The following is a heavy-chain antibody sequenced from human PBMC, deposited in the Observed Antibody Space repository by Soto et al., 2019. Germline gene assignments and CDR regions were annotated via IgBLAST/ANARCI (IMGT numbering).Heavy chain of an antibody. D-gene: IGHD6-6*01. J-gene: IGHJ6*02. CDR1: GGSISSGDSY. CDR2: IDYSGST. Sequence: SEILSLACTVSGGSISSGDSYWSWIRQPPGKGLEWIGYIDYSGSTYYIPSLKSRVTISLDTSRNQFSLKLSSVTAADTAVYYCARDIITARPRFYYYGVDVWGQGTTVTVSS. V-gene: IGHV4-30-4*01. CDR3: ARDIITARPRFYYYGVDV.